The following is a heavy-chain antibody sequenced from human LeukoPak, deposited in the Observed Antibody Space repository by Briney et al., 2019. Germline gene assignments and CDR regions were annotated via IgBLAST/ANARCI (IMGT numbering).Heavy chain of an antibody. J-gene: IGHJ4*02. Sequence: SETLSLTCTVSGGSISSYYWGWIRQPPGKGLEWIGSIYYSGSTYYNPSLKSRVTISVDTSKNQFSLKLSSVTAADTAVYYCARHAVRIAWEYYFDYWGQGTLVTVSS. D-gene: IGHD1-26*01. V-gene: IGHV4-39*01. CDR2: IYYSGST. CDR3: ARHAVRIAWEYYFDY. CDR1: GGSISSYY.